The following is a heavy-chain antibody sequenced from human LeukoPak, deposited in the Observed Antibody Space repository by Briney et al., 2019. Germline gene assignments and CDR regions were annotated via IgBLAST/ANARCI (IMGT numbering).Heavy chain of an antibody. CDR1: GLTFSSHW. D-gene: IGHD1-26*01. CDR2: ITNDGSST. V-gene: IGHV3-74*01. Sequence: HPGGSLRLSCAASGLTFSSHWMHWVRQAPGKGLVWVSRITNDGSSTTYADSVKGRFTISRDNAKNSLYPQMNSLRAEDTAVYYCARDREWELRPHAFDIWGQGTMVTVSS. CDR3: ARDREWELRPHAFDI. J-gene: IGHJ3*02.